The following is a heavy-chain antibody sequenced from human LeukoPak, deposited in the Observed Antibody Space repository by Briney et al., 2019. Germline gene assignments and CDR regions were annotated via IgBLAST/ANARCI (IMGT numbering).Heavy chain of an antibody. CDR2: ISAYNGNT. CDR3: ARATPAGRDYYYGMDV. D-gene: IGHD6-13*01. CDR1: GYTFTSYG. Sequence: GSSVKVSCKASGYTFTSYGISWVRQAPGQGLEWMGWISAYNGNTNYAQKLQGRVTMTTDTSTSTAYMELRSLRSDDTAVYYCARATPAGRDYYYGMDVWGQGTTVTVSS. V-gene: IGHV1-18*01. J-gene: IGHJ6*02.